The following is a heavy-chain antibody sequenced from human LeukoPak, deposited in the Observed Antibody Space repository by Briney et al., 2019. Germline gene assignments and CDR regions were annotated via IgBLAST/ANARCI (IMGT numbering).Heavy chain of an antibody. CDR1: GFTFSDYY. V-gene: IGHV3-11*01. CDR2: ISSSGSTI. CDR3: ARDLGCSSTSCYEYAFDI. J-gene: IGHJ3*02. Sequence: PGGSLRLSCAASGFTFSDYYMSWIRQAPGKGLEWVSYISSSGSTIYYADSVKGRFTISRDNAKNSLYLQMNSLRAEDTAVYYCARDLGCSSTSCYEYAFDIWGQGTMVTVSS. D-gene: IGHD2-2*01.